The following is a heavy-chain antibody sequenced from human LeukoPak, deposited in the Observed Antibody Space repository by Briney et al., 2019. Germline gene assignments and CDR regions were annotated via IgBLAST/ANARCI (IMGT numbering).Heavy chain of an antibody. CDR1: GFRFDDYG. Sequence: GGSLRLSCAASGFRFDDYGMTWVRQAPGKGLEWVSGINWNGISTGYADSVKGRFTISRGNSKNTLYLQMNSLRAEDTAVYYCAKATHYYDSSGYPPFSFDYWGQGTLVTVSS. V-gene: IGHV3-20*04. CDR3: AKATHYYDSSGYPPFSFDY. D-gene: IGHD3-22*01. J-gene: IGHJ4*02. CDR2: INWNGIST.